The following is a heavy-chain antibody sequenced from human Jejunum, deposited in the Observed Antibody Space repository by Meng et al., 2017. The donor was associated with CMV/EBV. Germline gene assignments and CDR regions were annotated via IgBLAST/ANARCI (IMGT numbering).Heavy chain of an antibody. J-gene: IGHJ4*02. CDR3: AKESQQLVLDY. V-gene: IGHV3-9*01. CDR1: GFTFVDYA. Sequence: AASGFTFVDYAMPWVRQAPGKGLEWVSGISWNSGSIGYADSVRGRFTISRDNAKNSLYMQMNSLRAEDTALYYCAKESQQLVLDYWGQGTRVTVSS. CDR2: ISWNSGSI. D-gene: IGHD6-6*01.